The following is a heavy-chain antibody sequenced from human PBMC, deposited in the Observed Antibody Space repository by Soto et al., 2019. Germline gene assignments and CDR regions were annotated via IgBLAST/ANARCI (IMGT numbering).Heavy chain of an antibody. CDR3: AKTGVNSSSWYPMVGYYYMDV. Sequence: GGSLRLSCAASGFTFSSYAMSWVRQAPGKGLEWVSAISGSGGSTYYADSVKGRFTISRDNSKNTLYLQMNSLRAEDTAVYYCAKTGVNSSSWYPMVGYYYMDVWGKGTTVTVSS. CDR2: ISGSGGST. CDR1: GFTFSSYA. J-gene: IGHJ6*03. D-gene: IGHD6-13*01. V-gene: IGHV3-23*01.